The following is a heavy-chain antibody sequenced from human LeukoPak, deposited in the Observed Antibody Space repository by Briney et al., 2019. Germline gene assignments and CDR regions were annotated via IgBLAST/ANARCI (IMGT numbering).Heavy chain of an antibody. CDR1: GFTFSSYW. V-gene: IGHV3-7*01. Sequence: GGSLRLSCAASGFTFSSYWMSWVRQAPGKGLEWVANIKQDGSEKYYVDSVKGRFTISRDNAKNSLCLQMNSLRAEDTAVYYCAKDISVSVAVAGDWGQGTLVTVSS. CDR2: IKQDGSEK. J-gene: IGHJ4*02. D-gene: IGHD6-19*01. CDR3: AKDISVSVAVAGD.